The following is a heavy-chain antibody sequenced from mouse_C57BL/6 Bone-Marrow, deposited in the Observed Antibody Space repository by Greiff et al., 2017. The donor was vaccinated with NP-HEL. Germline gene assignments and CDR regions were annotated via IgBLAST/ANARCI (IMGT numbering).Heavy chain of an antibody. CDR2: IHPSDSDT. J-gene: IGHJ3*01. CDR3: AMGYYDGCRGFAY. V-gene: IGHV1-74*01. D-gene: IGHD2-3*01. Sequence: QVHVKQPGAELVKPGASVKVSCKASGYTFTSYWMHWVKQRPGQGLEWIGRIHPSDSDTNYNQKFKGKATLTVDKSSSTAYMQLSSLTSEDSAVYYCAMGYYDGCRGFAYWGQGTLVTVSA. CDR1: GYTFTSYW.